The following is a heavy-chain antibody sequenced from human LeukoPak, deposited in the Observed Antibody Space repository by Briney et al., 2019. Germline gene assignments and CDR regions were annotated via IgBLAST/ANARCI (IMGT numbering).Heavy chain of an antibody. V-gene: IGHV1-3*01. CDR1: GYTFTSYG. CDR3: ARGDWNYKFTIHSYYYGMDV. D-gene: IGHD1-7*01. Sequence: GASVKVSCKASGYTFTSYGISWVRQAPGQRLEWMGWINAGNGNTRYSQKLQGRVTITRDTSANTVYMELSSLRSGDTAVYYCARGDWNYKFTIHSYYYGMDVWGQGTTVTVSS. J-gene: IGHJ6*02. CDR2: INAGNGNT.